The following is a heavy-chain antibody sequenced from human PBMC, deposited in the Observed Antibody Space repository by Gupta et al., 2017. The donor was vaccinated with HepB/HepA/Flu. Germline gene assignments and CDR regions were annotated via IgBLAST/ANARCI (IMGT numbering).Heavy chain of an antibody. CDR1: GFRFSSYA. CDR3: AKGEYFFDY. CDR2: ISGSGGST. J-gene: IGHJ4*02. Sequence: EVHLLESGGGLVQPGGSLRLSCAASGFRFSSYAMSWVRQAPGKGLEWVSAISGSGGSTFYADSVKGRFTISRDNSENTLSLQMNSLRAEDTAVYYCAKGEYFFDYWGQGTLVTVSS. V-gene: IGHV3-23*01. D-gene: IGHD3-16*01.